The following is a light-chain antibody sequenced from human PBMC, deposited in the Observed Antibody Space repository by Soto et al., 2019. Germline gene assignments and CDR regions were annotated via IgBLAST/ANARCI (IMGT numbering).Light chain of an antibody. CDR1: QSINTW. J-gene: IGKJ1*01. CDR2: DGS. V-gene: IGKV1-5*03. Sequence: DFQMTQSPSTLSASIGDRIIITCRASQSINTWLAWYQQKPGEAPKLLIYDGSTLARGVPSRFSGSGSETEFTLTISRLQPDDFATFYCQQYQTYSRTFGQGTKVEV. CDR3: QQYQTYSRT.